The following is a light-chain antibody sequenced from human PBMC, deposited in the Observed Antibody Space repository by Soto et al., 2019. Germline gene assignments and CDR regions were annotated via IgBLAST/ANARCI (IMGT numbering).Light chain of an antibody. CDR2: AAA. CDR1: QDIGND. V-gene: IGKV1-17*01. CDR3: LQLRTYPWT. J-gene: IGKJ1*01. Sequence: DIQMTQSPSSLSASVGARVTITCRASQDIGNDLGWYQQKPGQAPKRLIYAAASLQSGVPSTFSGSGSGTQFTLTISSLQPEDVATYYCLQLRTYPWTFGQGTKVDI.